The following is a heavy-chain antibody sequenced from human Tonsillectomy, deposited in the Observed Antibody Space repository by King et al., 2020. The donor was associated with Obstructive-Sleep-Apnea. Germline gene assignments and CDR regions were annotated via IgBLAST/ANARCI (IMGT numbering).Heavy chain of an antibody. J-gene: IGHJ4*02. V-gene: IGHV3-7*01. CDR2: IGQDGSKG. CDR1: GFTFTNNW. CDR3: AREYWGPDY. Sequence: VQLVESGGRLVQPGGSLRLSCAASGFTFTNNWMTWVRQAPGRGLEWVANIGQDGSKGNYVDSGKVRSTIYRDNAKNSLYLQMNSLRAEDTAGYYCAREYWGPDYWGQGTLVTVSS. D-gene: IGHD2-8*02.